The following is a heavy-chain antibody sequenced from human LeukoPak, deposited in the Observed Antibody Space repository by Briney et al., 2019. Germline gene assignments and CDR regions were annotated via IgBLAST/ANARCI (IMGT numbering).Heavy chain of an antibody. V-gene: IGHV3-21*01. CDR2: MSRSSKYI. J-gene: IGHJ3*02. CDR3: ARGSISIAVAADAFDI. Sequence: GGSLRLSCAASGFTFSSYSMNWVRQAPGKGLEWVSSMSRSSKYIYYADSVKGRFTISRDNAKNSLFLQMNSLRAEDTAVYYCARGSISIAVAADAFDIWGQGTMVTVSS. D-gene: IGHD6-19*01. CDR1: GFTFSSYS.